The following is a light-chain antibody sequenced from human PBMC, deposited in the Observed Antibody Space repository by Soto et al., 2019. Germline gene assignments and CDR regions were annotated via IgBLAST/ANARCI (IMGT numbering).Light chain of an antibody. CDR3: QKYSYWSA. CDR1: QSISTN. V-gene: IGKV3-15*01. Sequence: EIVVTHSPATLPVSPGGGSILSFRASQSISTNVAWYQQRPSQAPRLLIYDAFLRSGGISARCGGGGCGTVFTIGSSRLQYEVVAIYYCQKYSYWSAFGRGTKVDI. CDR2: DAF. J-gene: IGKJ1*01.